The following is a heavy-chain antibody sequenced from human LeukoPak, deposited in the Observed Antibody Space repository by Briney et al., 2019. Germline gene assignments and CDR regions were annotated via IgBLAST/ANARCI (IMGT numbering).Heavy chain of an antibody. V-gene: IGHV3-23*01. CDR3: AGFPDFWSGYSIDY. Sequence: PGGSLRLSCAASGFTFSNYAMSWVRQAPGKGLEWVSGISGSGGSTYYADSVKGRFTISRDNSKNTLYLQMNSLRAEDTAVYYCAGFPDFWSGYSIDYWGQGTLVTVSS. CDR1: GFTFSNYA. D-gene: IGHD3-3*01. J-gene: IGHJ4*02. CDR2: ISGSGGST.